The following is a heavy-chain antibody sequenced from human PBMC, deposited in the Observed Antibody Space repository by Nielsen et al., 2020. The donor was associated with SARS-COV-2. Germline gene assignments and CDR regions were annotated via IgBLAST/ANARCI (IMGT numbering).Heavy chain of an antibody. CDR2: FYDSGNT. V-gene: IGHV4-59*13. D-gene: IGHD3-3*01. CDR1: GGAISSYY. CDR3: ARGSDEGLAL. Sequence: SETLSLTCTVSGGAISSYYWNWIRQPPEKGLEWIAYFYDSGNTNYNPSLKSRVTISVDTSRNQFSLKLTSVTAADTAVYYCARGSDEGLALWGQGTLVTVSS. J-gene: IGHJ4*02.